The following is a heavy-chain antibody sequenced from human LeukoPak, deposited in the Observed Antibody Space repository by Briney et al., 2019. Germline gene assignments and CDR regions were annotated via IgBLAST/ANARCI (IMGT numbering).Heavy chain of an antibody. Sequence: ASVKVSCKASGYSFTNYGIIWARQAPGQGLGWMGWISVYNGNTKYVQKLQGRVTLTTDTSTSTAYMELRSLRSDDTAVYYCARRRRVSYGMDVWGQGTTVTVSS. CDR3: ARRRRVSYGMDV. CDR1: GYSFTNYG. D-gene: IGHD5/OR15-5a*01. V-gene: IGHV1-18*01. J-gene: IGHJ6*02. CDR2: ISVYNGNT.